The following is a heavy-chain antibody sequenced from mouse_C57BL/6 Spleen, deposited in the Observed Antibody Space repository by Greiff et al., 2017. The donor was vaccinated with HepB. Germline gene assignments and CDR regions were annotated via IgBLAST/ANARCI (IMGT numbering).Heavy chain of an antibody. Sequence: DVKLVESGGGLVKPGGSLKLSCAASGFTFSDYGMHWVRQAPEKGLEWVAYISSGSSTIYYADTVKGRFTISRDNAKNTLFLQMTSLRSEDTAMYYCARTGYGSAMDYWGQGTSVTVSS. CDR3: ARTGYGSAMDY. CDR2: ISSGSSTI. CDR1: GFTFSDYG. V-gene: IGHV5-17*01. J-gene: IGHJ4*01. D-gene: IGHD2-2*01.